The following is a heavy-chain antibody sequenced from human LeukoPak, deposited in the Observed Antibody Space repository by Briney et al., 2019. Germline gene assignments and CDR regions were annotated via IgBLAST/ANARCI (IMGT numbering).Heavy chain of an antibody. CDR1: GYTFTGYY. CDR2: INPNSGGT. J-gene: IGHJ5*02. V-gene: IGHV1-2*02. Sequence: ASVKVSCKXSGYTFTGYYMHWVRQAPRQGLEWMGWINPNSGGTNYAQKFQGRVTMTRDTSISTAYMELSRLRSDDTAVYYCAGVLVVVVGINWFDPWGQGTLVTVSS. CDR3: AGVLVVVVGINWFDP. D-gene: IGHD2-15*01.